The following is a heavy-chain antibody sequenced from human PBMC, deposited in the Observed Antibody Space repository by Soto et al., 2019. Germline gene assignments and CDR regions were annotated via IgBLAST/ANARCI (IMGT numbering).Heavy chain of an antibody. CDR1: GLNISTYG. CDR3: PGAAAEGWLDP. D-gene: IGHD6-13*01. Sequence: QVQLVESGGGVVQPGRSLRLSCAASGLNISTYGMHWVRQAPGKGLEWVAVVWFDGRNKYYADSVKGRFTISRDTSKNTVYLEMNSLRAEDTALYYCPGAAAEGWLDPWGQGTLVTVSS. CDR2: VWFDGRNK. J-gene: IGHJ5*02. V-gene: IGHV3-33*01.